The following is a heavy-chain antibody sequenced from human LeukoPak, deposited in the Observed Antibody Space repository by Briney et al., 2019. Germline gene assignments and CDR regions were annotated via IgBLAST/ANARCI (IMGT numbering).Heavy chain of an antibody. J-gene: IGHJ4*02. V-gene: IGHV3-7*05. CDR1: GFSISSHW. D-gene: IGHD3-10*01. Sequence: PGGSLRLSCAASGFSISSHWMYWVRQAPGKGLQWVANINQYGSETFYVDSVKGRFTVSRDNARNSLYLQMNSLRVEDTAVYYCARVVGGSGTLGDPFDNWGQGTLVTVSS. CDR2: INQYGSET. CDR3: ARVVGGSGTLGDPFDN.